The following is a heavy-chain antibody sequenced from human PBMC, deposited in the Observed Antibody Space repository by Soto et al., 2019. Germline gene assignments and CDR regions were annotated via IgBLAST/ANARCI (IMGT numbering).Heavy chain of an antibody. J-gene: IGHJ4*02. CDR2: IYYGGST. CDR3: ARHRGSGQWLAPFDY. D-gene: IGHD6-19*01. V-gene: IGHV4-39*01. Sequence: QLQLQESGPGLVKPSETLSLTCTVSGDSISSSSYYWGWIRQPPGKGLEWIGTIYYGGSTYYNPSLNSRVTISIDTSGSHFSLKLSSVTAADTAVYHCARHRGSGQWLAPFDYWGQGTLVTVSS. CDR1: GDSISSSSYY.